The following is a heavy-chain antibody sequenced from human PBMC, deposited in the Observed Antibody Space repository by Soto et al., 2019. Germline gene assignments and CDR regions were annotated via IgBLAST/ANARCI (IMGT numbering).Heavy chain of an antibody. Sequence: QVQLVQSGAEVKKPGSSVKVSCKASGDTYSSYEINWVRQAPGLGLEWMGGIVPVYGTANYASKFQGRVTLIADVSMGTTYMELSSLRSEDTAVYFCAREAAAHSCCWHYWGQGTLVTVSS. CDR2: IVPVYGTA. CDR1: GDTYSSYE. D-gene: IGHD6-19*01. J-gene: IGHJ4*02. V-gene: IGHV1-69*12. CDR3: AREAAAHSCCWHY.